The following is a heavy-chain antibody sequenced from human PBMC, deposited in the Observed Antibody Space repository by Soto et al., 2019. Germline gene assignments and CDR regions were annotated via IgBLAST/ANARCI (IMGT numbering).Heavy chain of an antibody. J-gene: IGHJ6*02. Sequence: QVQLVQSGAEVKKPGSSVKVSCKASGGTFSSYTISWVRQAPGQGLEWMGRIIPILGIANYAQKFQGRVTITADKSTSTAYMELSSLRSEDTGVYYCARLYGDYALRVYYGMDVWGQGTTVTVSS. CDR1: GGTFSSYT. D-gene: IGHD4-17*01. CDR3: ARLYGDYALRVYYGMDV. CDR2: IIPILGIA. V-gene: IGHV1-69*02.